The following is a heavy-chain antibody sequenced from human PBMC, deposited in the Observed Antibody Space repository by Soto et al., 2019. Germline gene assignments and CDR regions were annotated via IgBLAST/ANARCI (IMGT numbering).Heavy chain of an antibody. CDR3: ARDYDSSGFGYDY. CDR2: IYHRGSI. Sequence: PSETLSLTCAVSGASISIGGYSWSWIRQPPGKGLEWIGYIYHRGSIYYNPSLKSRVTISVDRSKNKFTLKLRSVTAADTAVYYSARDYDSSGFGYDYWGRGTLVTFSS. J-gene: IGHJ4*02. D-gene: IGHD3-22*01. V-gene: IGHV4-30-2*01. CDR1: GASISIGGYS.